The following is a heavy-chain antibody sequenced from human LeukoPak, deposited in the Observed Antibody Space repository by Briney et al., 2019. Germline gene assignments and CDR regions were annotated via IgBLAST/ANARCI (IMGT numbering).Heavy chain of an antibody. CDR1: GFIFSSYA. V-gene: IGHV3-23*01. CDR3: ATEQYELYSSSWDTTYYFDY. D-gene: IGHD6-13*01. Sequence: GGSLRLSCAASGFIFSSYAMSWVRQAPGKGLEWVSAISGSGGSTYYADSVKGRFTISRDNSKNTLYLQMNSLRAEDTAVYYCATEQYELYSSSWDTTYYFDYWGQGTLVTVSS. J-gene: IGHJ4*02. CDR2: ISGSGGST.